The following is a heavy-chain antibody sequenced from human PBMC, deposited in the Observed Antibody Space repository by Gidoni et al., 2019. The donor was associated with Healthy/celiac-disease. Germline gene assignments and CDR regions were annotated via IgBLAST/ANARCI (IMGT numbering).Heavy chain of an antibody. D-gene: IGHD2-2*01. CDR3: ARDLWDIVVVPAANAGWFDP. V-gene: IGHV7-4-1*02. J-gene: IGHJ5*02. CDR1: GYTFTSYA. CDR2: INTNTGNP. Sequence: QVQLVQSGSELKKPGASVKVSCKASGYTFTSYAMHWVRQAPGQGLEWMGWINTNTGNPTYAQGFTGRFVFSLDTSVSTAYLQISSLKAEDTAVYYCARDLWDIVVVPAANAGWFDPWGQGTLVTVSS.